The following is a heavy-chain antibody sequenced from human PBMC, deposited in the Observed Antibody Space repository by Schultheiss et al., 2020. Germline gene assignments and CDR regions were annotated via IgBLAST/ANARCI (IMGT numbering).Heavy chain of an antibody. CDR1: GYTFTSYY. Sequence: ASVKVSFKASGYTFTSYYMHWVRQAPGQGLEWMGIINPSGGSTSYAQKFQGRVTMTRDTSTSTVYMELSSLRSEDTAVYYCARDYPATVTTGGMDVWGQGTTVTVSS. D-gene: IGHD4-17*01. CDR2: INPSGGST. CDR3: ARDYPATVTTGGMDV. V-gene: IGHV1-46*01. J-gene: IGHJ6*02.